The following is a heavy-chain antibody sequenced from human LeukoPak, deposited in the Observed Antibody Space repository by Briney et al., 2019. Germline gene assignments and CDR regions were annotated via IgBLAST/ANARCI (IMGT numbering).Heavy chain of an antibody. J-gene: IGHJ4*02. D-gene: IGHD6-19*01. CDR2: TNPNSGGT. Sequence: ASVKVSCMASGYTFTGYYMHWVRQAPGQRREWMGWTNPNSGGTNYAQRFQGRVTMTRDTSISTAYMELSRLRSDDTAVYYCAREEPVAATGPDYWGQGTLVTVSS. CDR3: AREEPVAATGPDY. CDR1: GYTFTGYY. V-gene: IGHV1-2*02.